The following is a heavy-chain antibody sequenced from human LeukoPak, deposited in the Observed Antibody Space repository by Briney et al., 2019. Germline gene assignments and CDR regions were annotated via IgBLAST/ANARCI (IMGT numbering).Heavy chain of an antibody. Sequence: SETLSLTCSVFGGSISNHYWSWIRQPPGKGLEWIGYIHYSGSTNYNPSLKSRVTISVDTSKKHFSLTLSSVTAADTAMYYCARVQNWNDAFHIWGQGTMVTVSS. V-gene: IGHV4-59*11. D-gene: IGHD1-1*01. CDR1: GGSISNHY. CDR2: IHYSGST. J-gene: IGHJ3*02. CDR3: ARVQNWNDAFHI.